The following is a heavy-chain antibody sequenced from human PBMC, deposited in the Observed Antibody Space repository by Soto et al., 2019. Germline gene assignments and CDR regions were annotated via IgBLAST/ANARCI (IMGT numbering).Heavy chain of an antibody. CDR3: ARTYCTSTSCYGYFDY. V-gene: IGHV1-2*02. D-gene: IGHD2-2*01. CDR1: GYTFTGYY. Sequence: GASVKVSCKASGYTFTGYYMHWVRQAPGQGLEWMGWINPNSGDTDYAQKFQGRVTMTRDTSISTAYMELSRLRSDDTAVYYCARTYCTSTSCYGYFDYWGQGTLVTVSS. CDR2: INPNSGDT. J-gene: IGHJ4*02.